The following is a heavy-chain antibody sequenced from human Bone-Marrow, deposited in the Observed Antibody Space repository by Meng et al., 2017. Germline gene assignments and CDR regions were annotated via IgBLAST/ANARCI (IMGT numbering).Heavy chain of an antibody. CDR3: ARDDNGAPDY. D-gene: IGHD1-14*01. J-gene: IGHJ4*02. Sequence: QVQLVQSGSELKKPGASVTVSCKASGYTFTRHVIKWVRQAPGQGLEWMGWMNTKTGNPTYAQGFTGRFVFSLDTSVSTAYLQISSLKAEDTAMYYCARDDNGAPDYWGQGTLVTVSS. V-gene: IGHV7-4-1*02. CDR1: GYTFTRHV. CDR2: MNTKTGNP.